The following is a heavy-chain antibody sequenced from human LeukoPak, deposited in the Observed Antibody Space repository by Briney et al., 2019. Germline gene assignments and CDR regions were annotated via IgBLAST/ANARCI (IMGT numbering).Heavy chain of an antibody. CDR3: ARGNRDTSGFYFYYGMDV. CDR1: RFTFDDYA. D-gene: IGHD6-19*01. V-gene: IGHV3-9*01. J-gene: IGHJ6*02. CDR2: ISWDSRNI. Sequence: GGSLRLSCAASRFTFDDYAMFWVRQAPGKGLEWVSGISWDSRNIGYAASVKGRFTTSRDNGKNSLYLQMNSLRSDDTALYYCARGNRDTSGFYFYYGMDVWGPGSTVTVSS.